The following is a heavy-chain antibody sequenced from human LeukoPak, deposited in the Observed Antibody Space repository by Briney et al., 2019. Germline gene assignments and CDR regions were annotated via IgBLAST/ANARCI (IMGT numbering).Heavy chain of an antibody. D-gene: IGHD6-13*01. V-gene: IGHV3-23*01. CDR2: ISGSGGST. J-gene: IGHJ3*02. CDR3: AKDYFGALYSSSWYCAFDI. CDR1: GFTFSSYA. Sequence: GGSLRLSCAASGFTFSSYAMSWVRQAPGKGLEWVSAISGSGGSTYYADSVKGRFTISRDNSKNTLYLQMNSLRAEDTAVYYYAKDYFGALYSSSWYCAFDIWGQGTMVTVSS.